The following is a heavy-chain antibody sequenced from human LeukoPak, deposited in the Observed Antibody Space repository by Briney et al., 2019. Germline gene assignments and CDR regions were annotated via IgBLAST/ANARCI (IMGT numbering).Heavy chain of an antibody. J-gene: IGHJ4*02. Sequence: ASVKVSCKASGYTFSKYVVHWVRQAPGQRPEWMGWINAGNGDTKYSQNFQDRVTITRDTSANTAYMELSSLTSEDTALYYCARDDCGDTCYPGGYWGQGTLVTVSS. D-gene: IGHD2-21*01. CDR2: INAGNGDT. V-gene: IGHV1-3*01. CDR3: ARDDCGDTCYPGGY. CDR1: GYTFSKYV.